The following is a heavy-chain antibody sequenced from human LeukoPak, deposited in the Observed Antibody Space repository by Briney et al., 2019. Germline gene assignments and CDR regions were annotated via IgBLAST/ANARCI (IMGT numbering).Heavy chain of an antibody. V-gene: IGHV3-48*03. D-gene: IGHD2-21*02. CDR1: GFTFSSYE. Sequence: PGGSLRLSCAASGFTFSSYEMNWVRQAPGKGLEWVSYISSSGSTIYYADSVKGRFTISRDNAKNSLYLQMNRLRAEDKAVYYCPRETAMYWWGQGTLVTVSS. J-gene: IGHJ4*02. CDR2: ISSSGSTI. CDR3: PRETAMYW.